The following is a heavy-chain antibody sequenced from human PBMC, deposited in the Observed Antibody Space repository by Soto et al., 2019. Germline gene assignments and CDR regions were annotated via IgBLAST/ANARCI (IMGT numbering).Heavy chain of an antibody. CDR3: TRRRIAAAGTWGMDV. CDR1: GFTFGDYA. Sequence: AGGSLRLSCTASGFTFGDYAMSWFRQAPGKGLEWVGFIRSKAYGGTTEYAASVKGRFTISRDDSKSIAYLQMNSLKTEDTAVYYCTRRRIAAAGTWGMDVWGQGTTVTVSS. V-gene: IGHV3-49*03. CDR2: IRSKAYGGTT. J-gene: IGHJ6*02. D-gene: IGHD6-13*01.